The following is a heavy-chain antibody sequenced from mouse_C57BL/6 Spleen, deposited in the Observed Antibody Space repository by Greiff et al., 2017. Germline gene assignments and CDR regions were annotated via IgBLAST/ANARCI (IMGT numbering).Heavy chain of an antibody. CDR1: GYTFTSYW. CDR3: ARYGGLTRAMDY. J-gene: IGHJ4*01. CDR2: IHPNSGST. V-gene: IGHV1-64*01. D-gene: IGHD1-1*02. Sequence: VQLQQSGAELVKPGASVKLSCKASGYTFTSYWMHWVKQRPGQGLEWIGMIHPNSGSTNYNEKFKSKATLTVDKSSSTAYMQLSSLTSEDSAVYYCARYGGLTRAMDYWGQGTSVTVSS.